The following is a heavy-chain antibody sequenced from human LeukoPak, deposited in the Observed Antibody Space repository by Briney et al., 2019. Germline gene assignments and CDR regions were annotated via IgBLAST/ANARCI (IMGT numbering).Heavy chain of an antibody. V-gene: IGHV1-8*01. J-gene: IGHJ5*02. CDR2: MNPNSGDT. D-gene: IGHD1-14*01. CDR1: GYTFTSYD. Sequence: ASVKVSCKASGYTFTSYDINWVRQATGQGLEWMGWMNPNSGDTGYAQKFQGRVTMTRNTSISTVYMELSSLRSEDTAVYYCARDNGTGGLLAWFDPWGQGTLVTVSS. CDR3: ARDNGTGGLLAWFDP.